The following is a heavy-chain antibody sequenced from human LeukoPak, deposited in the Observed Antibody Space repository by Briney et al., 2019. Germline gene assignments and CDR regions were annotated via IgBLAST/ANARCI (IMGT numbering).Heavy chain of an antibody. Sequence: GGSLRLSCAASGFTVSSNYMSWVRQAPGKGLEWVASINQDGSEKNYVDSVKGRFTISRDNAENSLYLQMNSLRDEDTAVYYCARTRLSCDCWGQGTLVTVSS. CDR3: ARTRLSCDC. CDR2: INQDGSEK. CDR1: GFTVSSNY. J-gene: IGHJ4*02. V-gene: IGHV3-7*01.